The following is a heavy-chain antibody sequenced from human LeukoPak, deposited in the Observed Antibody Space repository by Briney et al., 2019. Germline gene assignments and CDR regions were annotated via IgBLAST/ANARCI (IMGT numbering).Heavy chain of an antibody. V-gene: IGHV1-8*03. CDR2: MNPNSGNT. D-gene: IGHD5-24*01. CDR3: AGGLRWLRYFDL. Sequence: ASVKVSCTASGYTFTSYDINWVRQATGQGLEWMGWMNPNSGNTGYAQKFQGRVTITRNTPISTAYMELSSLRSEDTAVYYCAGGLRWLRYFDLWGRGTLVTVSS. CDR1: GYTFTSYD. J-gene: IGHJ2*01.